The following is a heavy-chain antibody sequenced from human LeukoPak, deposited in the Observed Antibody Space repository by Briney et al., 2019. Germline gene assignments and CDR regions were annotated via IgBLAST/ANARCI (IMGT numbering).Heavy chain of an antibody. J-gene: IGHJ4*02. V-gene: IGHV3-21*05. Sequence: GGSLRLSCAASGFTFSTYDMNWVRQAPGKGLEWVSYISSSSSYIYYADSVKGRFTSSRDNSKNTLYLQMNSLRADDTAVYYCAKGHLYDVWSGYDYWGQGTLVTVSS. CDR3: AKGHLYDVWSGYDY. CDR1: GFTFSTYD. D-gene: IGHD3-3*01. CDR2: ISSSSSYI.